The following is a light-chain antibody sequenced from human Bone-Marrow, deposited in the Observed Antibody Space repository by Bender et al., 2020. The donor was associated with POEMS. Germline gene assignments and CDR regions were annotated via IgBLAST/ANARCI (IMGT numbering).Light chain of an antibody. CDR2: GGS. CDR1: SSDVGTYSL. Sequence: QSALTQPASVSGSPGQSITISCTGTSSDVGTYSLVSWYQQHPGRAPKLMIYGGSKRPSGVSDRFSGSNSGNTASLTISGLQAEDEADYYCCSYVGSTTSVFGGGTKLTVL. V-gene: IGLV2-23*01. CDR3: CSYVGSTTSV. J-gene: IGLJ3*02.